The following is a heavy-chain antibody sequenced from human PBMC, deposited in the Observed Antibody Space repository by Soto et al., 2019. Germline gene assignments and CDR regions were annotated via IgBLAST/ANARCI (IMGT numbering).Heavy chain of an antibody. D-gene: IGHD2-21*01. Sequence: EVQLVESGGGLVQPGGSLRLSCAASGFTFSSYWMYWVRQAPGKGLVWVSRINSDGSTTNYGESVKGRFTISRDNAKDTLYLQMNRLRAVDTAVYYCAREATSSDRFGMDVWGQGTTVTVSS. CDR1: GFTFSSYW. CDR2: INSDGSTT. V-gene: IGHV3-74*01. CDR3: AREATSSDRFGMDV. J-gene: IGHJ6*02.